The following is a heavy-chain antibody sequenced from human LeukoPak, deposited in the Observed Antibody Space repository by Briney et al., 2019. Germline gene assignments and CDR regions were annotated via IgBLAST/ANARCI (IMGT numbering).Heavy chain of an antibody. D-gene: IGHD3/OR15-3a*01. CDR2: IFFSGGT. V-gene: IGHV4-39*01. Sequence: SETLSLTCTVSGGSISSSSYYWGWIRQPPGKGLEWIGSIFFSGGTYDNPTLKSRVNISVDTSKNQFSLKLFSVTAADTAVYYCARHVAGYYTYWGQGSLVTVSS. CDR1: GGSISSSSYY. J-gene: IGHJ4*02. CDR3: ARHVAGYYTY.